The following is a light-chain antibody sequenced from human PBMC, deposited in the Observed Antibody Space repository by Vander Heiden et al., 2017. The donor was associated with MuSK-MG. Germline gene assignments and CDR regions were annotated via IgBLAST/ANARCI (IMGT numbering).Light chain of an antibody. V-gene: IGKV1-33*01. J-gene: IGKJ2*01. Sequence: IPMSPSPHSLSASVGDRVTITCQASHSIKKYLNWYQQKPGKAPKLLIFDTSNLQTGVPSRFSGSGSGTDFTLTISSLQPEDIATYYCQQYDNTPPTFGPGTKVEIK. CDR1: HSIKKY. CDR2: DTS. CDR3: QQYDNTPPT.